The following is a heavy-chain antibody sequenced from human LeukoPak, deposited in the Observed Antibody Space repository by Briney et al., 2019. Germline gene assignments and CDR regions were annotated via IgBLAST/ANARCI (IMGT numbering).Heavy chain of an antibody. J-gene: IGHJ4*02. CDR3: ARRDGYYYDSSGYYDSYFDY. V-gene: IGHV4-39*01. CDR1: GGSISSSSYY. Sequence: PSETLSLTCTVSGGSISSSSYYWGWIRQPPGKGLEWIGSIYYSGSTYYNPSLKSRVTISVDTSKNQFSLKLSSVTAADTAVYYCARRDGYYYDSSGYYDSYFDYWGQGTLVIVSS. CDR2: IYYSGST. D-gene: IGHD3-22*01.